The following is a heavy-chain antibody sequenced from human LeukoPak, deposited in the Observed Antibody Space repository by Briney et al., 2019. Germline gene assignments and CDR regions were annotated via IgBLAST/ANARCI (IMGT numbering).Heavy chain of an antibody. V-gene: IGHV3-33*01. CDR1: GFTFSSYG. D-gene: IGHD6-13*01. CDR3: ARAIGWQQLWYFQH. CDR2: IWYDGSNK. Sequence: PGRSLRLSCAASGFTFSSYGMHWVRQAPGKGLEWVAVIWYDGSNKYYADSVKGRFTISRDNSKNTLYLQMNSLRAEDTAVYYCARAIGWQQLWYFQHWGQGTLVTVSS. J-gene: IGHJ1*01.